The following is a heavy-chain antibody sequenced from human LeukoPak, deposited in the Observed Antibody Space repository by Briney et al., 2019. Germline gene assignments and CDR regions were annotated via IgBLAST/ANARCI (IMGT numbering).Heavy chain of an antibody. Sequence: QTGGSLRLSCAASGFTFRDFAMHWVRQAPGKGLEWVAVISYDGSNKYYADSVKGRFTISRDNSKNTLYLQMNSLRAEDTAVYYCASLDRFLEWLSLGSIIDAFDIWGQGTMVTVSS. CDR2: ISYDGSNK. CDR1: GFTFRDFA. CDR3: ASLDRFLEWLSLGSIIDAFDI. J-gene: IGHJ3*02. V-gene: IGHV3-30-3*01. D-gene: IGHD3-3*01.